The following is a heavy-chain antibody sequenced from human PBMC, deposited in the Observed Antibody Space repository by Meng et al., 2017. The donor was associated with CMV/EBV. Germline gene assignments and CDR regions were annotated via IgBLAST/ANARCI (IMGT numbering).Heavy chain of an antibody. Sequence: GESLKISCAAPGFTFSSYSMNWVRQAPGKGLEWVSSIRSSSSYIYYADSVKGRFTISRDNAKNSLYLQMNSLRAEDTAVYYCARGGSGYGSDYWGQGTLVTVSS. CDR2: IRSSSSYI. D-gene: IGHD5-12*01. V-gene: IGHV3-21*01. CDR1: GFTFSSYS. J-gene: IGHJ4*02. CDR3: ARGGSGYGSDY.